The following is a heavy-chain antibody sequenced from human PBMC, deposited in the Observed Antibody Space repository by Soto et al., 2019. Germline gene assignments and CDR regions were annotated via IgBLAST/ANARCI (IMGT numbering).Heavy chain of an antibody. D-gene: IGHD3-10*01. Sequence: SETLSLTCAVSGGSISSSNWWSWVRQPPGKGLEWIGEIYHSGSTNYNPSLKSRVTISVDKSKNQFSLKLSSVTAADTAVYYCARVGVTMVRGVIITHYHYGMDVWGQGTTVTVSS. CDR2: IYHSGST. CDR1: GGSISSSNW. V-gene: IGHV4-4*02. CDR3: ARVGVTMVRGVIITHYHYGMDV. J-gene: IGHJ6*02.